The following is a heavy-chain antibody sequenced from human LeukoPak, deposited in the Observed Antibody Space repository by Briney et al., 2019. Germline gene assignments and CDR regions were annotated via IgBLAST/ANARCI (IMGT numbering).Heavy chain of an antibody. CDR2: IYPNSGAT. CDR1: GYTFTGYY. Sequence: ASVKVSCKASGYTFTGYYMHWLRQAPGQGLEWMGYIYPNSGATKYAQKFQGRVTMTRDTSISTAYMELSGLGSEDTAVYYCGTLLSNGPFDYWGQGSLVTVSS. J-gene: IGHJ4*02. CDR3: GTLLSNGPFDY. V-gene: IGHV1-2*02.